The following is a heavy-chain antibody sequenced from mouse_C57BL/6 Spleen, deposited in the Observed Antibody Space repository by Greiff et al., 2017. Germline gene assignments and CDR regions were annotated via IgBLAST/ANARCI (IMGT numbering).Heavy chain of an antibody. D-gene: IGHD6-5*01. J-gene: IGHJ4*01. CDR1: GYTFTDYE. Sequence: VKLQQSGAELVRPGASVTLSCKASGYTFTDYEMHWVKQTPVHGLEWIGAIDPETGGTAYNQKFKGKAILTADKSSSTAYMELRSLTSEDAAVYYCTRYAIGYAMDYWGQGTSVTVSS. CDR2: IDPETGGT. CDR3: TRYAIGYAMDY. V-gene: IGHV1-15*01.